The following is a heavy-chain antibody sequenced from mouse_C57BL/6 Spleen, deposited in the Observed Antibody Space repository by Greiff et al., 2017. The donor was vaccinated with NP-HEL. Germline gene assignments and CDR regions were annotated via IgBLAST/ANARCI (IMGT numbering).Heavy chain of an antibody. CDR3: ARGAVVDSFPYFDD. J-gene: IGHJ2*01. D-gene: IGHD1-1*01. CDR1: GYTFTSYG. Sequence: QVQLQQSGAELARPGASVKLSCKASGYTFTSYGISWVKQSPGQGLEWIGAIYPRSGNTYYNEKFKGKATLTADNSSSTAYMELRSLTSEDSAVYCCARGAVVDSFPYFDDWGQGTTLTVSS. V-gene: IGHV1-81*01. CDR2: IYPRSGNT.